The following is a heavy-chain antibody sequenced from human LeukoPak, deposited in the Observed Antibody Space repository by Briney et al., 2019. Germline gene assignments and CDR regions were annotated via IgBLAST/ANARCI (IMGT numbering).Heavy chain of an antibody. J-gene: IGHJ6*02. CDR3: ARDLAADKRAMDV. CDR1: GFTFSDYH. CDR2: LTNSSGFT. Sequence: RGSLRLSCVATGFTFSDYHMIWLRQAPGQGLEWLSYLTNSSGFTNYADSVKGRFTISRDNAKNSLYLQMNSLRAGDTAVYYCARDLAADKRAMDVWGQGTTVTVSS. V-gene: IGHV3-11*05. D-gene: IGHD6-13*01.